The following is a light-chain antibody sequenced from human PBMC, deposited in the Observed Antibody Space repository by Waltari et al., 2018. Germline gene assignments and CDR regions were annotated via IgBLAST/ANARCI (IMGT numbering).Light chain of an antibody. V-gene: IGKV3-11*01. CDR1: QSVSTS. J-gene: IGKJ2*01. CDR2: DAS. Sequence: VLTQSPATPSLSRGEGATLSCRAGQSVSTSLAWIQQKPGQAPSLLIYDASIRATGIPARFSGSGSGTDFTLTISSLEPEDFAVYYCQQRSIWPPTFGRGTKLEIK. CDR3: QQRSIWPPT.